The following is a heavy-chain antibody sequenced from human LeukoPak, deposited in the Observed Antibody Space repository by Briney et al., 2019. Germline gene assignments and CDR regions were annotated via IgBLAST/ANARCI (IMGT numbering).Heavy chain of an antibody. CDR1: GYTFTSYD. Sequence: ASVKVSCTASGYTFTSYDINWVRQATGQGLEWMGWMNPNSGNTGYAQKFQGRVTMTRNTSISTAYMELSSLRSEDTAVYYCARSYYDSSGYYILFDYWGQGTLVTVSS. J-gene: IGHJ4*02. D-gene: IGHD3-22*01. V-gene: IGHV1-8*01. CDR3: ARSYYDSSGYYILFDY. CDR2: MNPNSGNT.